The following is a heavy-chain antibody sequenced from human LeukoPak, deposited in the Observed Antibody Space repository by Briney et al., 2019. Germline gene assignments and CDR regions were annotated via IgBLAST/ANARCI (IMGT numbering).Heavy chain of an antibody. D-gene: IGHD3-10*01. CDR3: ARDRITMVRGVPGY. J-gene: IGHJ4*02. CDR1: GYTFTSYY. CDR2: INPSGGST. V-gene: IGHV1-46*01. Sequence: ASVKVSCRASGYTFTSYYMHWVRQAPGQGLEWMGIINPSGGSTSYAQKFQGRVTMTRDMSTSTVYMELSSLRSEDTAVYCCARDRITMVRGVPGYWGQGTLVTVSS.